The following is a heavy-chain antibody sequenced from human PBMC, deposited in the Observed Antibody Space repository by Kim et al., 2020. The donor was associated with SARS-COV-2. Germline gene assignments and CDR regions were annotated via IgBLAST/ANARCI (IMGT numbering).Heavy chain of an antibody. V-gene: IGHV1-18*04. CDR3: ARDASKYCSRTSCYSGYYYYGMDV. Sequence: ASVKVSCKASGYTFTDYGISWVRQAPGQGLEWMGWISVYNGNKNYAQNLQGRVTVTTDTSTSTAYMELRSLRSDDTAVYYCARDASKYCSRTSCYSGYYYYGMDVWGQGTTVTVTS. CDR1: GYTFTDYG. CDR2: ISVYNGNK. D-gene: IGHD2-2*02. J-gene: IGHJ6*02.